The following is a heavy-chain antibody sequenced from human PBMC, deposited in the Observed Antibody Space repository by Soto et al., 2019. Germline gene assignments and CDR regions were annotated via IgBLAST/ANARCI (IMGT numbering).Heavy chain of an antibody. CDR2: ISGYNGNT. Sequence: QVHLVQSGAEVKKPGASVKVSCKASGYTFTSYGISWVRQAPGQGLEWMGWISGYNGNTNYAQKLQGRVTMTRDTATSTVYMELRSLRSADTAVYYCARALRKAANRAGVGAHNWCDPWGQGTLVTVSS. CDR1: GYTFTSYG. V-gene: IGHV1-18*01. J-gene: IGHJ5*02. CDR3: ARALRKAANRAGVGAHNWCDP. D-gene: IGHD3-10*01.